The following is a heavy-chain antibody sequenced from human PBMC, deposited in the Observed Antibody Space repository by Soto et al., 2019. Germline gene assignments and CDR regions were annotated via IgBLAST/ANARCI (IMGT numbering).Heavy chain of an antibody. J-gene: IGHJ1*01. V-gene: IGHV3-33*01. CDR2: IWYDGSNK. Sequence: PGGSLRLSCAASGFTFSSYGMHWVRQAPGKGLEWVAVIWYDGSNKYYADSVKGRFTISRDNSKNTLYLQMNSLRAEETAVYYCARDRMGYCSGGSCYSEYLQHWGQGTLVTVSS. D-gene: IGHD2-15*01. CDR3: ARDRMGYCSGGSCYSEYLQH. CDR1: GFTFSSYG.